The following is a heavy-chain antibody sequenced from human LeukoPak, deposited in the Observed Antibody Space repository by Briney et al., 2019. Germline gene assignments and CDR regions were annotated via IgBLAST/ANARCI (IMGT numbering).Heavy chain of an antibody. D-gene: IGHD5-18*01. CDR2: INTDGSIT. CDR1: GFTFSTYW. V-gene: IGHV3-74*03. CDR3: AKDHPAMVMGDAFDI. J-gene: IGHJ3*02. Sequence: GGSLRLSCAASGFTFSTYWMHWVRQVPGKGLVWVSRINTDGSITTYADSVKGRFTISRDNSKNTLYLQMNSLRAEDTAVYYCAKDHPAMVMGDAFDIWGQGTMVTVSS.